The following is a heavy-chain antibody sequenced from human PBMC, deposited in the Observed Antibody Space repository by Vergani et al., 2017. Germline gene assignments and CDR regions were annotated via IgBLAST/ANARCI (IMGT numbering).Heavy chain of an antibody. CDR1: GFTVSSNY. J-gene: IGHJ6*03. V-gene: IGHV3-53*01. D-gene: IGHD3-3*01. Sequence: EVQLVESGGGLIQPGGSLRLSCAASGFTVSSNYMSWVRQAPGKGLEWVSVIYSGGSTYYADSVKGRFTISTDNSKNTLYLQITSLRAEDKAVYYCAREMEAWLLFYYRTVWGRGPTVTVSS. CDR3: AREMEAWLLFYYRTV. CDR2: IYSGGST.